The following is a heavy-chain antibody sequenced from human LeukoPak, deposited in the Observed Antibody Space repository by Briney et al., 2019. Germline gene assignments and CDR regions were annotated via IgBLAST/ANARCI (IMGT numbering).Heavy chain of an antibody. Sequence: PGGSLRLSCAASGFTFSSYAMSWVRQAPGKGLEWVSAISGSGGSTYYADSVKGRFTISRDNSKNTLYLQMNSLRAEDTAVYYCVWPNYGDYVFPEADYWGQGTLVTVPS. V-gene: IGHV3-23*01. J-gene: IGHJ4*02. CDR2: ISGSGGST. CDR3: VWPNYGDYVFPEADY. D-gene: IGHD4-17*01. CDR1: GFTFSSYA.